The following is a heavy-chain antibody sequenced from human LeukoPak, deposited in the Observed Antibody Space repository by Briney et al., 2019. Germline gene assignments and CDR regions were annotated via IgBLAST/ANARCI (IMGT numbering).Heavy chain of an antibody. V-gene: IGHV3-21*01. Sequence: PGGSLRLSCAASGFTFSSYSMNWVRQAPGKGLEWVSSISSSSSYIYYADSVKGRFTISRDNAKNSLYLQMNSLRAEDTAVCYCARDSLVVPAAVGNFDYWGQGTLVTVSS. D-gene: IGHD2-2*01. CDR1: GFTFSSYS. CDR2: ISSSSSYI. J-gene: IGHJ4*02. CDR3: ARDSLVVPAAVGNFDY.